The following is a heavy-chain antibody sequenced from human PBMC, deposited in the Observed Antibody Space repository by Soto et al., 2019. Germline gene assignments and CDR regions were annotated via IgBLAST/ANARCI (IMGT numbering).Heavy chain of an antibody. V-gene: IGHV1-69*13. CDR1: GGTFSSYA. CDR3: ARPTRYYGSGSNYYYGMDV. CDR2: IIPIFGTA. J-gene: IGHJ6*02. Sequence: SVKVSCKASGGTFSSYAISWVRQAPGQGLEWMGGIIPIFGTANYAQKFQGRVTITADESTSTAYMELSSLRSEDTAVYYCARPTRYYGSGSNYYYGMDVWGQGTTVTVSS. D-gene: IGHD3-10*01.